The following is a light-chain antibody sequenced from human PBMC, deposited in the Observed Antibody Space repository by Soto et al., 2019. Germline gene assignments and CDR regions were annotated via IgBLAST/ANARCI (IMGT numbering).Light chain of an antibody. J-gene: IGKJ1*01. CDR1: QGVRSD. CDR3: LDDYVYPRT. Sequence: AIQMTQSPSSLSASVGDRVTITCRASQGVRSDLGWYQQKPGKAPKLLIYAASRLQSGVPSRFSGSGSGTDFTLTISSLQPEDCATYYCLDDYVYPRTFGQGTKVEIK. V-gene: IGKV1-6*01. CDR2: AAS.